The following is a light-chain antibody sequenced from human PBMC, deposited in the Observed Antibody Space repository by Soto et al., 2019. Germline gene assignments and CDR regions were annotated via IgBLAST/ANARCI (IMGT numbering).Light chain of an antibody. CDR3: RQQANSFPIT. Sequence: EIVLTQSPASLSVSPGDRATLSSRASQSITNYLASYQQKPAQTPRHLINDAANSVPSIPPTSISSRESTTDSPTTISRLPAEDGVNYCRQQANSFPITFGQGTRLEI. J-gene: IGKJ5*01. CDR1: QSITNY. CDR2: DAA. V-gene: IGKV3-11*01.